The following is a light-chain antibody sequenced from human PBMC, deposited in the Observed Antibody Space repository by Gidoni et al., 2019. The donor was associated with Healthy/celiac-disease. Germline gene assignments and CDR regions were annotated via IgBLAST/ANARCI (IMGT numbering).Light chain of an antibody. CDR1: QSVSSN. CDR2: GAS. Sequence: EIVMTQSPATRSVSPGERATLSCRASQSVSSNLAWYQQKPGQAPRRLIYGASTRATGIPARFSGSGSGTEFTLTISSLQSEDFAVYYCQHYNNWPLYTFGQGTKLEIK. V-gene: IGKV3-15*01. J-gene: IGKJ2*01. CDR3: QHYNNWPLYT.